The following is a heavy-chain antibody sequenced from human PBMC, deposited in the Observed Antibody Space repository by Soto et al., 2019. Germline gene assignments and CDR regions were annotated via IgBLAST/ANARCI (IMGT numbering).Heavy chain of an antibody. V-gene: IGHV4-59*08. J-gene: IGHJ4*02. CDR2: FSYRGST. Sequence: SETLSLTCTVSADSISNYYWSWIRQPPGKGLEWIGYFSYRGSTNYNPSLKSRVTISVDTSKNQLSLNVSSVTAADTAVYYCARGNWNYHYWGQGTLVTVSS. CDR1: ADSISNYY. CDR3: ARGNWNYHY. D-gene: IGHD1-7*01.